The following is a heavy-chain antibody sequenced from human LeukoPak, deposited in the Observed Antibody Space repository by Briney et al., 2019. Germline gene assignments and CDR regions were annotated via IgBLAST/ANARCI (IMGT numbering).Heavy chain of an antibody. D-gene: IGHD2-2*01. J-gene: IGHJ5*02. Sequence: ASVKVSCKASGYTFTGYYMHWVRQAPGQGLEWMGWINPNSGGTNYAQKFQGRVTMTRDTSISTAYMELSRLRSDDTAVYYCARDGGIQLLGGWFDPWGQGTLVTVSS. V-gene: IGHV1-2*02. CDR2: INPNSGGT. CDR1: GYTFTGYY. CDR3: ARDGGIQLLGGWFDP.